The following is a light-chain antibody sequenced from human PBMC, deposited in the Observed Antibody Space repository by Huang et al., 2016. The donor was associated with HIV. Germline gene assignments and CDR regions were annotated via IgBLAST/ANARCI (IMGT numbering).Light chain of an antibody. J-gene: IGKJ4*01. CDR1: QTITTY. CDR2: AAS. CDR3: QQSYSSLLS. Sequence: DIQMTQSPSSLSASVGDRVIMTCRASQTITTYLNWYQQRPGKAPKRLIYAASSLQSGFPSRFSGSGSGTDFTLTISSLQPEDFATYYCQQSYSSLLSFGGGTKVEIK. V-gene: IGKV1-39*01.